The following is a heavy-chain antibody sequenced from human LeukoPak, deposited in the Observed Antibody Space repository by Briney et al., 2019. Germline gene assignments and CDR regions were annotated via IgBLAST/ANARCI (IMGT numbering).Heavy chain of an antibody. Sequence: PSQTLSLTCTVSGGSISSGGYYWSWIRQHPGKGLEWIGYIYYSGSTYYNPSLKSRVTISVDTSKNQFSLKLSSVTAADTAVYYCSVTITPGGTGYYYGMDVWGQGTTVTVSS. CDR3: SVTITPGGTGYYYGMDV. CDR1: GGSISSGGYY. J-gene: IGHJ6*02. D-gene: IGHD3-16*01. CDR2: IYYSGST. V-gene: IGHV4-31*03.